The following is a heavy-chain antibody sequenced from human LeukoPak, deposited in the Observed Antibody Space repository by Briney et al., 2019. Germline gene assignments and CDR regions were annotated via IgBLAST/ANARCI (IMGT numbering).Heavy chain of an antibody. J-gene: IGHJ4*02. CDR3: ARGRDGYNFLNRGEYYYFDY. V-gene: IGHV4-39*01. CDR1: VGSISSSIYY. CDR2: IYYSGST. D-gene: IGHD5-24*01. Sequence: SETLSLTCTVSVGSISSSIYYWGWIRDPPGRGLEWIGSIYYSGSTYYNPSLKSRVTISVDTSKNQFSLKLTSVTAADTAVYYCARGRDGYNFLNRGEYYYFDYWGQGTLVTVSS.